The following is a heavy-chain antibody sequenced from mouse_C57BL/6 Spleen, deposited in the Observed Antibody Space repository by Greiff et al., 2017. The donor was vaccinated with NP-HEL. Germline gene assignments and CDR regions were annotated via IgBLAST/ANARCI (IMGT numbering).Heavy chain of an antibody. D-gene: IGHD1-1*01. Sequence: VQLQQSGAELVKPGASVKISCKASGYAFSSYWMNWVKQRPGKGLEWIGQIYPGDGDTNYNGKFKGKATLTADKSSSTAYMQLSSLTSEDSAVYFCASPAGYYYGSSYGYWGQGTTLTVSS. V-gene: IGHV1-80*01. CDR1: GYAFSSYW. CDR2: IYPGDGDT. J-gene: IGHJ2*01. CDR3: ASPAGYYYGSSYGY.